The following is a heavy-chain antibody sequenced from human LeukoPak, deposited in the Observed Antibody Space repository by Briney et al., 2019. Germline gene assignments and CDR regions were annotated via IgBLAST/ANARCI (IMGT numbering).Heavy chain of an antibody. CDR3: ARDGGVLLWFGGRGPTAFDI. CDR2: IRYDGSNK. CDR1: GFTFSSYG. Sequence: GGSLRLSRAASGFTFSSYGMHWVRQAPGKGLEWVAFIRYDGSNKYYADSVKGRFTISRDNSKNTLYLQMNSLRAEDTAVYYCARDGGVLLWFGGRGPTAFDIWGQGTMVTVSS. V-gene: IGHV3-30*02. J-gene: IGHJ3*02. D-gene: IGHD3-10*01.